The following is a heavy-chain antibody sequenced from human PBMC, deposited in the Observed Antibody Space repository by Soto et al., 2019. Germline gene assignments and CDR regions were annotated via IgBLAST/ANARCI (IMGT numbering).Heavy chain of an antibody. CDR2: IYYSGST. J-gene: IGHJ4*02. D-gene: IGHD3-10*01. CDR1: GGSISSGDYY. Sequence: QVQLQESGPGLVKPSQTLSLTCTVSGGSISSGDYYWSWIRQPPGKGLEWIGYIYYSGSTYYHPSLKSRVTISVGTSKTQFSLMLSSVTAADTAVYYCDRDNGSGQFDYWGQGTLVTVSS. CDR3: DRDNGSGQFDY. V-gene: IGHV4-30-4*01.